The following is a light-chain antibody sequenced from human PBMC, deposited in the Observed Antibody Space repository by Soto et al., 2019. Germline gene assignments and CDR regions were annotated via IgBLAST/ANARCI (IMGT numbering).Light chain of an antibody. J-gene: IGKJ4*01. V-gene: IGKV3-15*01. Sequence: ELVMTQSPATLSVSPGERATLSCRASQSVSSNLAWYQQKPGQAPRLLIYGASTRATGIPARFSGSGSGTDFTLTISRLEPEDFAVYFCQQYGNSPLTFGGGTKVDIK. CDR3: QQYGNSPLT. CDR1: QSVSSN. CDR2: GAS.